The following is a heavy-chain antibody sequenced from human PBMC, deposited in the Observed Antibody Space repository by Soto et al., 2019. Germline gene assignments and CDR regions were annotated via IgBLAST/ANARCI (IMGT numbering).Heavy chain of an antibody. CDR1: GYTFTSYA. CDR2: INAGNGNT. Sequence: ASVKVSCKASGYTFTSYAMHWVRQAPGQRLEWMGWINAGNGNTKYSQKFQGRVTITRDTSASTAYMELSSLRSEDTAVYYCARDPPSSSSGANWFDSWGQGALVTVSS. CDR3: ARDPPSSSSGANWFDS. J-gene: IGHJ5*01. V-gene: IGHV1-3*01. D-gene: IGHD6-6*01.